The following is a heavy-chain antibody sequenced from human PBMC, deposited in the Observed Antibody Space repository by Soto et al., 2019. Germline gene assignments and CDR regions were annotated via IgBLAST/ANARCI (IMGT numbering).Heavy chain of an antibody. V-gene: IGHV1-18*01. J-gene: IGHJ4*02. CDR1: GYTFTNTG. D-gene: IGHD2-15*01. CDR3: GRDERGTCNDY. CDR2: ISAYNGNT. Sequence: ASVKVSCKASGYTFTNTGISWVRQAPGQGLEWMGWISAYNGNTNYAQNLQDRDNMNTDTSTSTAYMELRSLRSDDTVVYYCGRDERGTCNDYWGQGTLVTVSS.